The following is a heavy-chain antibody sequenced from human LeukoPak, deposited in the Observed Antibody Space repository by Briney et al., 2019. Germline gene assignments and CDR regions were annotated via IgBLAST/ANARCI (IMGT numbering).Heavy chain of an antibody. V-gene: IGHV4-39*01. CDR3: ARRIAARPRGYWFDP. Sequence: SSETLSLTCTVSGGSISSSSYYWGWIRQPPGKGLEYIGSIYYSGSTYYNPSLKSRVTISVDTSKNQFSLKLSSVTAADTAVYYCARRIAARPRGYWFDPWGQGTLVTVSS. J-gene: IGHJ5*02. CDR2: IYYSGST. D-gene: IGHD6-6*01. CDR1: GGSISSSSYY.